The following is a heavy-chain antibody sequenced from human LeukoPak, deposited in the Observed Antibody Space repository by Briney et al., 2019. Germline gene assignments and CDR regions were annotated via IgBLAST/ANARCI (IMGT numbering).Heavy chain of an antibody. CDR2: INPNSGGT. J-gene: IGHJ6*02. CDR1: GYTFTGYY. Sequence: ASVKVSCKASGYTFTGYYMHWVRQAPGQGLEWMGWINPNSGGTNYAQKFQGRVTMTRDTSISTAYMELSRLRSDDTAVYYCARVSPPYCSSTSCYADYYYYGMDVWGQGTTVTVSS. D-gene: IGHD2-2*01. V-gene: IGHV1-2*02. CDR3: ARVSPPYCSSTSCYADYYYYGMDV.